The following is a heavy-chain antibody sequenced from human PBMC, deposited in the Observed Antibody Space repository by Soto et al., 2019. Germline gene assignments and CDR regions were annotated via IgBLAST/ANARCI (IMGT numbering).Heavy chain of an antibody. CDR1: GGSISSSSYY. CDR3: ARGPSADSLDY. D-gene: IGHD2-21*01. V-gene: IGHV4-39*01. J-gene: IGHJ4*02. CDR2: IYYSGST. Sequence: SETLSLTCTVSGGSISSSSYYWGWIRQPPGKGLEWIGSIYYSGSTYYNPSLKSRVTISVDTSKNQFSLKLSSVTAADTAVYYCARGPSADSLDYWGQGTLVTVSS.